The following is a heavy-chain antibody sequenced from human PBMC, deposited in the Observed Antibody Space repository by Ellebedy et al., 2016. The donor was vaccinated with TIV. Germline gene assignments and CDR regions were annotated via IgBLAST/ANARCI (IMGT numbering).Heavy chain of an antibody. CDR3: AKSPKSYSQLDY. Sequence: GESLKISCAASGFTFDTDAMTWVRQAPGKGLEWVSGISGSGDTTYHADSVKGRFTISRDSSKYTLYLQMNSLRAEDTAVYYCAKSPKSYSQLDYWGQGTLVTVSS. CDR1: GFTFDTDA. CDR2: ISGSGDTT. V-gene: IGHV3-23*01. J-gene: IGHJ4*02. D-gene: IGHD3-10*01.